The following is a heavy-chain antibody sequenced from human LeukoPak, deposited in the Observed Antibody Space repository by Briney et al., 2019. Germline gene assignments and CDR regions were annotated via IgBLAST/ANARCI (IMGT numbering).Heavy chain of an antibody. CDR1: GGSISSGGYY. V-gene: IGHV4-31*03. CDR3: ARESDYFDSSGLRGATDYFDY. J-gene: IGHJ4*02. D-gene: IGHD3-22*01. Sequence: SQTLSLTCTVSGGSISSGGYYWSWIRQHPGRGLEWIGYISYSGSTYYNPSLKSRVTISVDTSKNQFSLKLTSVTAADTAVYYCARESDYFDSSGLRGATDYFDYWGQGTLVTVSS. CDR2: ISYSGST.